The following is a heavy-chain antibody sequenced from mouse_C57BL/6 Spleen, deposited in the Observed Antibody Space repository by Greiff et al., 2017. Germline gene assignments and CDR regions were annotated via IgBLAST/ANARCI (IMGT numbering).Heavy chain of an antibody. J-gene: IGHJ3*01. CDR1: GYTFTSYW. V-gene: IGHV1-61*01. Sequence: QVQLQQPGAELVRPGSSVKLSCKASGYTFTSYWMDWVKQRPGQGLEWIGNIYPSDSETHYNQKFKDKATLTVAKSSSTAYMQLSSLTSEDSAVYYCARDGDGYLFAYWGQGTLVTVSA. CDR2: IYPSDSET. CDR3: ARDGDGYLFAY. D-gene: IGHD2-3*01.